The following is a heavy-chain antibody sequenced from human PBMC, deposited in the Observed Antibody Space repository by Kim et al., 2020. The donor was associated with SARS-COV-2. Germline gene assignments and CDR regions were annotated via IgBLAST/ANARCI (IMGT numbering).Heavy chain of an antibody. CDR1: GFTVSSNY. CDR3: ARDRPYYYGSGGYYGMDV. V-gene: IGHV3-53*01. D-gene: IGHD3-10*01. J-gene: IGHJ6*02. CDR2: IYSGGST. Sequence: GGSLRLSCAASGFTVSSNYMSWVRQAPGKGLEWVSVIYSGGSTYYADSVKGRFTISRDNSKNTLYLQMNSLRAEDTAVYYCARDRPYYYGSGGYYGMDVWGPGTTVTVSS.